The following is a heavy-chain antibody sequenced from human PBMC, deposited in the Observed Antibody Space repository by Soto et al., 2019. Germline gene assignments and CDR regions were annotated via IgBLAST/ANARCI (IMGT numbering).Heavy chain of an antibody. CDR2: IYHTT. Sequence: QVQLQESGPGLVKPSETLSLTCTVSGGSISDYYWSWIRQPPGKGLEWIGYIYHTTNYNPSLKSRVTISVTTSKTQFSLKVTSVTAADTAVYYCARTSPVAGGFDYWGQGTLVTVSS. CDR3: ARTSPVAGGFDY. D-gene: IGHD6-19*01. J-gene: IGHJ4*02. V-gene: IGHV4-59*01. CDR1: GGSISDYY.